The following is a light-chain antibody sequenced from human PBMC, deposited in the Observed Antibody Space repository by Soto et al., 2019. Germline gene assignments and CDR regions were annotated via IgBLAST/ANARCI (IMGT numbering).Light chain of an antibody. V-gene: IGKV3-15*01. Sequence: EKVMTQSPATLSMSPGERATLSCRASQSVNSYLAWYQQKPGQAPRLLIYGASTRATGIPARFSGSGSGTEFTLTISSLQSEDFAVYYCQQYNNWPFPFGPGT. J-gene: IGKJ3*01. CDR3: QQYNNWPFP. CDR2: GAS. CDR1: QSVNSY.